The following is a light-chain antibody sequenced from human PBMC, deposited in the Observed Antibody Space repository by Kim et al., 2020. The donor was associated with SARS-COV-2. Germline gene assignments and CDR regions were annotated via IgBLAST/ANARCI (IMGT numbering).Light chain of an antibody. CDR2: YDS. V-gene: IGLV3-21*01. CDR1: NIGGHS. J-gene: IGLJ1*01. Sequence: PGQTARITCGGNNIGGHSVHWYQQMPGQAPVLVIYYDSDRPSGIPERFSGSKAATTATLTISRVEAGDEADYYCQVWDTDTDDYVFGTGTKVTVL. CDR3: QVWDTDTDDYV.